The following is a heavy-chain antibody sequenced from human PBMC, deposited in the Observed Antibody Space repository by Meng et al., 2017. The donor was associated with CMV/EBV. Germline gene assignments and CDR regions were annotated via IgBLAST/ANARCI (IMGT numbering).Heavy chain of an antibody. J-gene: IGHJ5*01. CDR2: INPNSGDT. D-gene: IGHD4-17*01. CDR3: TRDAHRTTVTPYWFDS. V-gene: IGHV1-2*02. CDR1: GDTFTDYY. Sequence: HVQLLKSVAELRSAGDSAKSSGKASGDTFTDYYRNWARQCPGQGLEWMVCINPNSGDTNYAQKFQGRVTMTSATSVSTAYMELSRLRSGDTSVYYCTRDAHRTTVTPYWFDSWGQGTLVTVSS.